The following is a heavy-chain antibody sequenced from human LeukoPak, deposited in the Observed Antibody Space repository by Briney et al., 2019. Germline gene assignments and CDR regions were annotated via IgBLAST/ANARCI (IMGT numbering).Heavy chain of an antibody. V-gene: IGHV1-69*01. CDR1: GGTFSSYA. J-gene: IGHJ4*02. CDR2: IIPIFGTA. D-gene: IGHD3-10*01. CDR3: AAQLLWFGGEPRTPQ. Sequence: SVKVSCKASGGTFSSYAISWVRQAPGQGLEWMGGIIPIFGTANYAQKFQGRVTITADESTSTAYMELSSLRSEDTAVYYCAAQLLWFGGEPRTPQWGQGTLVTVSS.